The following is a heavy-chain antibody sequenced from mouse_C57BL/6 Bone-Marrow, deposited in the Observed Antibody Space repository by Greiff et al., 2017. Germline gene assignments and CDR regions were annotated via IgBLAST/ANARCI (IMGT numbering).Heavy chain of an antibody. J-gene: IGHJ2*01. CDR2: IDPSDSYT. V-gene: IGHV1-69*01. CDR1: GYTFTSYW. Sequence: QVQLQQPGAELVMPGASVKLSCKASGYTFTSYWMHWVKQRPGQGLEWIGEIDPSDSYTNYNQKFKGKSTLTVDKSSSTAYMQLGSLTSEDSAVYYCAWGVYYFDYWGQGTTLTVSS. CDR3: AWGVYYFDY.